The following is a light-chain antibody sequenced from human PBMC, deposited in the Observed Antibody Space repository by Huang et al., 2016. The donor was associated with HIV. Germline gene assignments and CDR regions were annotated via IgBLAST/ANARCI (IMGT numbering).Light chain of an antibody. CDR2: GAA. V-gene: IGKV3-15*01. CDR1: QSVSSN. Sequence: EIVMTQSPATLSVSPGERATLSCRASQSVSSNLAWYKQKPGQAPRLLIYGAATRATGIPARFIGSGSGTEFTLTISSLQSEDFAVYYCQQYNNWPPLITFGQGTRLEIK. J-gene: IGKJ5*01. CDR3: QQYNNWPPLIT.